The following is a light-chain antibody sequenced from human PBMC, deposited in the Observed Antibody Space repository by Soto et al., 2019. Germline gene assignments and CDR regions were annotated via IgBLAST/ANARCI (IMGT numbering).Light chain of an antibody. CDR3: HHYGITPT. J-gene: IGKJ5*01. CDR1: QSVISRY. CDR2: GAS. V-gene: IGKV3-20*01. Sequence: EILMTQSPGSMSFSPVKRATLSCRASQSVISRYLAWYQQKPGQVPRLLIYGASSRATGIPDRISGSGSGTDFTLTISRLEPEDFAVYFCHHYGITPTFGQGTRLEIK.